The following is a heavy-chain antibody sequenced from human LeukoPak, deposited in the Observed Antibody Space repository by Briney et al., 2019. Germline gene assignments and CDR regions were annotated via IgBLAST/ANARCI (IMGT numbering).Heavy chain of an antibody. Sequence: GGSLRLSCAASGFTFSSYAMHWVRQAPGKGLEWVAVISYDGSYKYYADSVKGRFTISRDNSKNTLHLQMNSLRAEDTAVYYCARDWLVNRRMYNWKGYFDYWGQGTLVTVSS. D-gene: IGHD1-20*01. CDR1: GFTFSSYA. J-gene: IGHJ4*02. CDR3: ARDWLVNRRMYNWKGYFDY. V-gene: IGHV3-30*01. CDR2: ISYDGSYK.